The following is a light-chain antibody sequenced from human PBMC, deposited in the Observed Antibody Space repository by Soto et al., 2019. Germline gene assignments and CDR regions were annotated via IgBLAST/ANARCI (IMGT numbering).Light chain of an antibody. CDR2: DAS. CDR1: QDLSKW. J-gene: IGKJ3*01. Sequence: DIQMTQSPSSLSASVGDRVTITCRASQDLSKWLAWYQQKPGKVPKLLIYDASTLQRGVPSRFSGRGTGTAFTHTISSLQPEDNGSYYCQKYNSDPFICGPGTKVDIK. CDR3: QKYNSDPFI. V-gene: IGKV1-27*01.